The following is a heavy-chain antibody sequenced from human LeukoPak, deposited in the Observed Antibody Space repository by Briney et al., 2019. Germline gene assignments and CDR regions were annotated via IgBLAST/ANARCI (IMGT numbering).Heavy chain of an antibody. CDR3: ARGVEALVFGDFWSAERGGYYMDV. J-gene: IGHJ6*03. CDR1: GFTFSSYW. Sequence: PGGSLRLSCAASGFTFSSYWMHWVRQAPGKGLVWVSRINSDGSSTSYADSVKGRFTISRDNAKNTLYLQMNSLRAEDTAVYYCARGVEALVFGDFWSAERGGYYMDVWGKGTTVTVSS. V-gene: IGHV3-74*01. D-gene: IGHD3-3*01. CDR2: INSDGSST.